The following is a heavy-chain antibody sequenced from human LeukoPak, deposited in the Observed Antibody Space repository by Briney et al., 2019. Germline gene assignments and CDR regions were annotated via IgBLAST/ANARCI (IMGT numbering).Heavy chain of an antibody. Sequence: SETLSLTCTVSGGSISSSNFYWGWIRQPPGKGLEWIGSIFFSGSTYYNPSLKTRVTISVDTSKNQFSLKLSSVTAADTAVYYCARVSRDSSGSYYGCFDPWGQGTLVTVSS. D-gene: IGHD3-22*01. CDR2: IFFSGST. CDR1: GGSISSSNFY. CDR3: ARVSRDSSGSYYGCFDP. V-gene: IGHV4-39*07. J-gene: IGHJ5*02.